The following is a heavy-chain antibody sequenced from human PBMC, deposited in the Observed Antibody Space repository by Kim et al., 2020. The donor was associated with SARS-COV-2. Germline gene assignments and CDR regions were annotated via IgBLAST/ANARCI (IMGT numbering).Heavy chain of an antibody. Sequence: NKNYVDSVKGRLIISRDNTKNSLYLQMNSLRAEDTAVYYGVRAVRGVIFWGQGTLVTVSS. V-gene: IGHV3-7*03. D-gene: IGHD3-10*01. CDR3: VRAVRGVIF. J-gene: IGHJ4*02. CDR2: NK.